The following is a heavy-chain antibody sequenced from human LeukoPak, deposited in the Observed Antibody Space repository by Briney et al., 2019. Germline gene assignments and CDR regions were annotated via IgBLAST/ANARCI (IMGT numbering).Heavy chain of an antibody. CDR1: GFTFRNYV. CDR2: ISYDGSNK. Sequence: GGSLRLSCAASGFTFRNYVIHWVRQAPGKGLEWVAVISYDGSNKYYADSVKGRFTISRDNSKNTLYLQMNSLRAEDTAVYYCAREAADRSDYWGQGTLVTVSS. CDR3: AREAADRSDY. D-gene: IGHD6-13*01. J-gene: IGHJ4*02. V-gene: IGHV3-30-3*01.